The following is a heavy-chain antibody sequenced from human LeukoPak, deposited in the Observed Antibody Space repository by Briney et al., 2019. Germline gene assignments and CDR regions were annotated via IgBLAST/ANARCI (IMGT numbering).Heavy chain of an antibody. CDR2: IWYDGSNK. D-gene: IGHD3-22*01. Sequence: PGGSLRLSCAASGFTFGSYGMHWVRQAPGKGLEWVAVIWYDGSNKYYADSVKGRFTISRDNSKNTLYLQMNSLRAEDTAVYYCAKDDSSGYYYASAFDIWGQGTMVTVSS. J-gene: IGHJ3*02. CDR3: AKDDSSGYYYASAFDI. CDR1: GFTFGSYG. V-gene: IGHV3-33*06.